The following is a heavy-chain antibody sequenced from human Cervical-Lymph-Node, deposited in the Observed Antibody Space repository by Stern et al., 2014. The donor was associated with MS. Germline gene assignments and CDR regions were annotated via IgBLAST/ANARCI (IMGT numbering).Heavy chain of an antibody. V-gene: IGHV1-2*06. CDR3: ARVGLGATTDY. CDR2: INPATGDT. D-gene: IGHD1-26*01. J-gene: IGHJ4*02. Sequence: QVQLVQSGTEMKKPGASVKVSCKSSGSTFINYFIHWVRQAPGQGLEWMGRINPATGDTIYAQEFQGRVTMTRDTSISTAYMELRSLRSDDTAVIYCARVGLGATTDYWGQGTLVAVST. CDR1: GSTFINYF.